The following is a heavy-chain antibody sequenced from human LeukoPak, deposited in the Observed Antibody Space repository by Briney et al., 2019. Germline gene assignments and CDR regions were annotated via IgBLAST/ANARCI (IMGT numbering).Heavy chain of an antibody. CDR1: DSSTSSYY. CDR3: AMRVRAASSYYCDSSCYSGWFEA. V-gene: IGHV4-59*12. Sequence: AETQSLTYASADSSTSSYYWSLIRKPAEKVLELIRIYYYSCNTSYNPSFKSQVTISADTSNNHSSLQLSSVNAADTAMYYCAMRVRAASSYYCDSSCYSGWFEAWGQGTLVTVSS. D-gene: IGHD3-22*01. CDR2: YYYSCNT. J-gene: IGHJ5*02.